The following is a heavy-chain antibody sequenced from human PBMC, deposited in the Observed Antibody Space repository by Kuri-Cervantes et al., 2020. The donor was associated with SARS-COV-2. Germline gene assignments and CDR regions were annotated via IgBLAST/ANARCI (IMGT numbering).Heavy chain of an antibody. CDR2: IHHSGDT. CDR3: ANLGPGGHAYSFLDY. CDR1: SGSLTITNW. Sequence: SETLSLTCAVSSGSLTITNWWSWVRQPPGKGLEWIGEIHHSGDTSYNSSLKSRVTISLDKSKNQFSLKLNSVTAADTAVYYCANLGPGGHAYSFLDYWGQGTLVTVSS. D-gene: IGHD4-11*01. V-gene: IGHV4-4*02. J-gene: IGHJ4*02.